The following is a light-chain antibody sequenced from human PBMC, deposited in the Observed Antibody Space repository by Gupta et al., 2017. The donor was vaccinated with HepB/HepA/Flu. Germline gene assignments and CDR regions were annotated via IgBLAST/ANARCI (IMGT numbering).Light chain of an antibody. CDR2: WGS. CDR3: MQALQTPRS. Sequence: IVTSQLLLSLPVTPGDPASMSCGSSQCLLNSNGYSNLDWYQQKPGQSPQLLIYWGSTRASGIPDRFSGSGSGTDFTLKISRVEAEDVGVYYCMQALQTPRSFGQGTKLEIK. J-gene: IGKJ2*04. V-gene: IGKV2-28*01. CDR1: QCLLNSNGYSN.